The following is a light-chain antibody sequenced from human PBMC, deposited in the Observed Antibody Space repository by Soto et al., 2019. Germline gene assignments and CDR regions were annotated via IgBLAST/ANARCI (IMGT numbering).Light chain of an antibody. CDR2: EDN. CDR3: QSYDSSNVV. Sequence: QSVSESPGKTVTISCTGSSGSIASNYVQWYRQRPGSAPTTVIYEDNQRPSGVPDRFSGSIDSSSNSASLTISGLKTEDEADYYCQSYDSSNVVFGGGTKLTVL. V-gene: IGLV6-57*02. CDR1: SGSIASNY. J-gene: IGLJ2*01.